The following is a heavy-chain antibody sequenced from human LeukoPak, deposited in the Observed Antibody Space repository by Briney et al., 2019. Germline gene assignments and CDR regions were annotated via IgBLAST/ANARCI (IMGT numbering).Heavy chain of an antibody. V-gene: IGHV4-34*01. CDR1: GGSFSGYY. CDR3: ARRFVVVPAARKGWFDP. CDR2: INHSGST. D-gene: IGHD2-2*01. J-gene: IGHJ5*02. Sequence: PSETLSLTCAVYGGSFSGYYWSWIRQPPGKGLEWIGEINHSGSTNYNPSLKNRVTISVDTSKNQFSLKLSSVTAADTAVYYCARRFVVVPAARKGWFDPWGQGTLVTASS.